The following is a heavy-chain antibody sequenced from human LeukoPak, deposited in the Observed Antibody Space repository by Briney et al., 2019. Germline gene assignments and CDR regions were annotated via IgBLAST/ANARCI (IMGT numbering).Heavy chain of an antibody. J-gene: IGHJ4*02. CDR1: GFTFSIYS. Sequence: SGGSLRLSCAASGFTFSIYSFNWVRQAPGKGLKWVSYISSTSTTIHYADSVKGRFTISRDNAKNSLYLQMNSLRAEDTAVYYCARDRPTLTGYYPFDYWGQGTLVTVSS. V-gene: IGHV3-48*01. CDR3: ARDRPTLTGYYPFDY. CDR2: ISSTSTTI. D-gene: IGHD3-9*01.